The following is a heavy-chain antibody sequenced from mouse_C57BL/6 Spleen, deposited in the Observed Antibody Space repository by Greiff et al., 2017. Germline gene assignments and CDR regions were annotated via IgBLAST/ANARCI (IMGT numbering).Heavy chain of an antibody. CDR1: GFSFNTYA. CDR3: VSHYGLTSWFAY. V-gene: IGHV10-1*01. D-gene: IGHD1-1*02. Sequence: EVKVVESGGGLVQPKGSLKLSCAASGFSFNTYAMNWVRQAPGKGLEWVARIRSKSNNYATYYADSVKDRFTISRDDSESMLYLQMNNLKTEDTAMYYCVSHYGLTSWFAYWGQGTLVTVSA. CDR2: IRSKSNNYAT. J-gene: IGHJ3*01.